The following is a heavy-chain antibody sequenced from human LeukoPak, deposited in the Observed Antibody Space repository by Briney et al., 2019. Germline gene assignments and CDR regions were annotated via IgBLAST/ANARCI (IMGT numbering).Heavy chain of an antibody. J-gene: IGHJ4*02. Sequence: PGRSLRLSCAASGFTFSSYWMSWVRQAPGKGLEWVANIKQDGSEKYYVDSVKGRFTISRGNAKNSLYLQMNSLRAEDTAVYYRAREVGYCSGGSCYFGFDYWGQGTLVTVSS. V-gene: IGHV3-7*03. CDR2: IKQDGSEK. CDR1: GFTFSSYW. D-gene: IGHD2-15*01. CDR3: AREVGYCSGGSCYFGFDY.